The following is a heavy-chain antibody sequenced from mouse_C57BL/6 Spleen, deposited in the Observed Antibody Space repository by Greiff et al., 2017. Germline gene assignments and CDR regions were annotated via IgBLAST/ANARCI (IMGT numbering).Heavy chain of an antibody. CDR1: GYTFTDYY. J-gene: IGHJ4*01. V-gene: IGHV1-76*01. CDR3: ARDDYAGAMDY. Sequence: QVQLQQSGAELVRPGASVKLSCKASGYTFTDYYINWVKQRPGQGLEWIARIYPGSGNTYYNEKFKGKATLTAEKSSSTAYMQLSSLTSEDSAVYCCARDDYAGAMDYWGQGTSVTVSS. D-gene: IGHD2-4*01. CDR2: IYPGSGNT.